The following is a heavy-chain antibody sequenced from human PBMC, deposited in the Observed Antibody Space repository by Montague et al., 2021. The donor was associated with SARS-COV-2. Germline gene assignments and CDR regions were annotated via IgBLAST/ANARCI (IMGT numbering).Heavy chain of an antibody. CDR1: GFTFSSYA. Sequence: SLRLSCAASGFTFSSYAMHWVRQAPGKGLEWVAVISYDGSNKYYADSAKGRFTISRDNSKNTLYLQMNSLRAEDTAVYYRARASSGSYWWFDPWGQGTLVTVSS. CDR3: ARASSGSYWWFDP. V-gene: IGHV3-30*04. J-gene: IGHJ5*02. D-gene: IGHD1-26*01. CDR2: ISYDGSNK.